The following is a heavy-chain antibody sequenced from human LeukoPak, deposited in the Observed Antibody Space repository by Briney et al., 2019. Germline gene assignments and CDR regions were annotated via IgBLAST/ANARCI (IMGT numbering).Heavy chain of an antibody. J-gene: IGHJ3*02. CDR3: ATGPYNAFEM. D-gene: IGHD2-2*02. CDR2: FKGDGIST. CDR1: GFTFSDLW. V-gene: IGHV3-74*01. Sequence: SGGSLRLSCAASGFTFSDLWMHWVRQAPGRGLVWVSRFKGDGISTLYADFVEGRFTISRDKARNTLYLQMNSLRADDTALYYCATGPYNAFEMWGQGTMVTVSS.